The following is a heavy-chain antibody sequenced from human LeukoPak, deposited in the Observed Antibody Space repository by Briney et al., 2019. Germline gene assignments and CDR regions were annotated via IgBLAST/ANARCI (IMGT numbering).Heavy chain of an antibody. J-gene: IGHJ3*02. Sequence: GGSLRLSCAASGFTFSSYTMNWVRQAPGKGLEWVSSVSTSSSYIYYADSVKGRFTISRDNAKNSLYLQMNSLRAEDTAVYYCARVFPRLGIALDAFDIWGQGTMVTVSS. D-gene: IGHD3-16*01. CDR1: GFTFSSYT. CDR3: ARVFPRLGIALDAFDI. CDR2: VSTSSSYI. V-gene: IGHV3-21*01.